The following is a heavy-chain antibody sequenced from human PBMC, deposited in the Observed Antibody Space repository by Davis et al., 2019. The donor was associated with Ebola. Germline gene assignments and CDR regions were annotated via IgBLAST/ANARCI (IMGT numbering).Heavy chain of an antibody. J-gene: IGHJ4*02. V-gene: IGHV3-73*01. D-gene: IGHD2-2*01. CDR2: IRSKANSYAT. CDR1: GFTFSMYW. Sequence: GESLKISCAASGFTFSMYWMTWVRQASGKGLEWVGRIRSKANSYATAYAASVKGRFTISRDDSKNTAYLQMNSLKTEDTAVYYCTRQAFGSSTSCLGYWGQGTLVTVSS. CDR3: TRQAFGSSTSCLGY.